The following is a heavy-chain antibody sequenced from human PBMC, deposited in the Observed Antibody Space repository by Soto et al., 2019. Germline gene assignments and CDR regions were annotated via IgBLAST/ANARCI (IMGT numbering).Heavy chain of an antibody. CDR3: ASGWRVDAFDI. V-gene: IGHV3-53*04. CDR1: GFTVSSNY. CDR2: IYSGGYT. D-gene: IGHD3-3*01. J-gene: IGHJ3*02. Sequence: EVQLVESGGGLVQPGGSLRLSCAASGFTVSSNYMSWVRQAPGKGLEWGSVIYSGGYTSYTDSVKGRFTISRHNSKNTLYLQMNSLRAEDTAVYYCASGWRVDAFDIWGQGTMVTVSS.